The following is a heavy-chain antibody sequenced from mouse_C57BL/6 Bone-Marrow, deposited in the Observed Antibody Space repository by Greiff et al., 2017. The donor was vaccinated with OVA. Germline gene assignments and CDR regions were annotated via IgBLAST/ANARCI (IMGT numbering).Heavy chain of an antibody. J-gene: IGHJ4*01. CDR2: IYPGNGGT. Sequence: EVQLQQPGTVLVRPGASVKMSCKTSGYTFTSYWMHWVKQRPGQGLEWIGAIYPGNGGTSYNQKFKGKAKLTAVTSSSTAYMALSSLTSEDSAVCDCTCNSNYPDYWGQGTSVTVSS. CDR1: GYTFTSYW. V-gene: IGHV1-5*01. D-gene: IGHD2-5*01. CDR3: TCNSNYPDY.